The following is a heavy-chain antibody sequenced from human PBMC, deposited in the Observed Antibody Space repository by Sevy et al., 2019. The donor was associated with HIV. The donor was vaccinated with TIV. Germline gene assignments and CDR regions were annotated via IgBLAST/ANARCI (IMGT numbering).Heavy chain of an antibody. CDR3: VRLVTAVVYYFDY. V-gene: IGHV4-38-2*02. CDR1: GYSISGGYY. J-gene: IGHJ4*02. Sequence: SETLSLTCTVSGYSISGGYYWGWIRQSPGKGLEWIGSFYLGGSTYYNPSLKSRVTISPDSSKNQFSLKLNSVTAADTAVYFCVRLVTAVVYYFDYWGQGTLVTVSS. D-gene: IGHD5-18*01. CDR2: FYLGGST.